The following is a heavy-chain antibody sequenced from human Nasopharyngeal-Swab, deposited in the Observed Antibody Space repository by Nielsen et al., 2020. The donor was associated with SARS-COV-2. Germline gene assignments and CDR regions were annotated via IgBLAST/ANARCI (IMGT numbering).Heavy chain of an antibody. CDR3: ARRIAVAGTGARDY. CDR1: GGSISSSSYY. Sequence: SETLSLTCTVSGGSISSSSYYWGWIRQPPGKGLEWIGSIYYSGSTYYNPSLKSRVTISVDTSKNQFSLKLSSVTAADTAVYYCARRIAVAGTGARDYWGQGTLVTVSS. CDR2: IYYSGST. D-gene: IGHD6-19*01. J-gene: IGHJ4*02. V-gene: IGHV4-39*01.